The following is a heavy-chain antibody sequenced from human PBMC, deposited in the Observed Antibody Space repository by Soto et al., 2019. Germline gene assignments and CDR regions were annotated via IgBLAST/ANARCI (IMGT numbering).Heavy chain of an antibody. J-gene: IGHJ5*02. CDR1: GGSISSGGYY. Sequence: SETLSLTCTVSGGSISSGGYYWSWIRQHPGKGLEWIGSIYYSGSTYYNPSLKSRVTISVDTSKNQFSLKLSSVTAADTAVYYFARREYSSSSDFHPWGQGTLVTGSS. CDR2: IYYSGST. D-gene: IGHD6-6*01. CDR3: ARREYSSSSDFHP. V-gene: IGHV4-39*01.